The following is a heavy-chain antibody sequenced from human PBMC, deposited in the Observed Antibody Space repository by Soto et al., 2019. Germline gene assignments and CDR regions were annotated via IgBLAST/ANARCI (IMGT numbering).Heavy chain of an antibody. J-gene: IGHJ4*02. D-gene: IGHD2-15*01. CDR2: IYYSGTT. Sequence: PSETLSLTYTVSGGSISSYYWNWIRQPPGKGLEWIGYIYYSGTTNYNPSLKSRLTISVDTSKNQFSLKLSSVTAADTAVYYCARGYCSGGSCYSRFFDYWGQGTLVTVSS. CDR3: ARGYCSGGSCYSRFFDY. V-gene: IGHV4-59*13. CDR1: GGSISSYY.